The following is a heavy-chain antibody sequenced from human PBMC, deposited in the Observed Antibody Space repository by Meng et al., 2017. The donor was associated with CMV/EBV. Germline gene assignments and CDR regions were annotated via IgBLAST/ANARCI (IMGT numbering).Heavy chain of an antibody. CDR1: GFTLSSYW. J-gene: IGHJ5*02. CDR3: WNNWFDP. V-gene: IGHV3-7*01. D-gene: IGHD1-1*01. CDR2: IKQDGSEK. Sequence: ETLSLTCAASGFTLSSYWMNWARQAPGKGLEWVANIKQDGSEKYYVDSVKGRFTISRDSAKNSLYLQMNSLRAEDTAVYYCWNNWFDPWGQGTLVTVSS.